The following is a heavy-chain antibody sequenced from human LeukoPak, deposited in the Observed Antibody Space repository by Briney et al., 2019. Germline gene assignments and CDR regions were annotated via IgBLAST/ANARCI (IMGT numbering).Heavy chain of an antibody. Sequence: SVKVSCKASGYTFTSYGISWVRQAPGQGLEWMGGIIPIFGTANYAQKFQGRVTITTDESTSTAYMELSSLRSEDTAVYYCAREASCGGDCYDAEYFQHWGQGTLVTVSS. J-gene: IGHJ1*01. CDR2: IIPIFGTA. D-gene: IGHD2-21*02. CDR3: AREASCGGDCYDAEYFQH. V-gene: IGHV1-69*05. CDR1: GYTFTSYG.